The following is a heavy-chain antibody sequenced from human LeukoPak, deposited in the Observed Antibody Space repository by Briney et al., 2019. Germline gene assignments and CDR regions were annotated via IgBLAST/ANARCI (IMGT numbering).Heavy chain of an antibody. D-gene: IGHD3-10*01. J-gene: IGHJ4*02. CDR1: GFTFNSYN. V-gene: IGHV3-21*01. Sequence: GGSLRLSCAASGFTFNSYNMNWVRQAPGKGLQWVSAIDSRSNYIYYADSIKGRFSISRDNAKNSLYLQMNSLRAEDTAVYYCARDRGTMVPLDYWGQGTLVTVSS. CDR3: ARDRGTMVPLDY. CDR2: IDSRSNYI.